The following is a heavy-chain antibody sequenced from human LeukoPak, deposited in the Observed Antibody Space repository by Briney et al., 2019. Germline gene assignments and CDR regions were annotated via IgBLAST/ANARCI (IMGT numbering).Heavy chain of an antibody. Sequence: GSLRLSCAASGFTFSTYAMSWVRQAPGKGLEWIGTIYYSGSTYYKSSLKSRVTISEDMSKNQFSLKLSSVTAADTAVYYCASSQGPIDVATYYWGQGTLVTVSS. CDR3: ASSQGPIDVATYY. J-gene: IGHJ4*02. CDR1: GFTFSTYA. CDR2: IYYSGST. D-gene: IGHD1-1*01. V-gene: IGHV4-38-2*01.